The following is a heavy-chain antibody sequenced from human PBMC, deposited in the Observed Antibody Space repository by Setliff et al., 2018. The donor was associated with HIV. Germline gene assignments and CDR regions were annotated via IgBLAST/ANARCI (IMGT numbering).Heavy chain of an antibody. D-gene: IGHD5-12*01. J-gene: IGHJ6*02. CDR3: ARRSGYDWGGAYYYGMDV. Sequence: ASVKVSCKASEYTFTLYGIHWVRQAPGQGLEWTGWISAANGDTNFAQKLQGRVTMTTDTLTSTAYMELRSLRSDDTAMYYCARRSGYDWGGAYYYGMDVWGQGTTVTVSS. V-gene: IGHV1-18*01. CDR2: ISAANGDT. CDR1: EYTFTLYG.